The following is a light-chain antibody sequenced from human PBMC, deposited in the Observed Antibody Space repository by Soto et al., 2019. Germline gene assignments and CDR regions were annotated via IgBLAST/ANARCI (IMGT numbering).Light chain of an antibody. CDR3: QQYNGYWT. CDR2: EAS. J-gene: IGKJ1*01. CDR1: QSISNS. V-gene: IGKV1-5*03. Sequence: DIQMTQSPSTLSASVGDRVTITCRASQSISNSLAWYQQKSGKAPKLLIYEASSLKSGVPSRFSGSGSGTEYTLPISSLQPDGSATYYCQQYNGYWTFGQGTKVEIK.